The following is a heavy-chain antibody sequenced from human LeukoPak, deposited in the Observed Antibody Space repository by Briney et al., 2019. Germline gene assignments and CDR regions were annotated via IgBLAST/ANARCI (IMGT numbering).Heavy chain of an antibody. CDR3: ARQTGSGLFILP. Sequence: PSETLSLTCSVSGVSISSSNSYWGWIRQPPGKGLEWIGSNTGNTYYNASLKSQVSTSIDMSKNQFSLKITSVTAADTGVYYCARQTGSGLFILPGGQGTLVTVSS. D-gene: IGHD3/OR15-3a*01. CDR1: GVSISSSNSY. J-gene: IGHJ4*02. V-gene: IGHV4-39*01. CDR2: NTGNT.